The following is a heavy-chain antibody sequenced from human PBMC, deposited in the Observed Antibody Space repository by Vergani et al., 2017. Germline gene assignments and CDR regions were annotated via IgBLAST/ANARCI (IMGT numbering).Heavy chain of an antibody. D-gene: IGHD6-19*01. CDR1: GFTFSSYA. CDR3: ARGSSGWYFRVDYYYGMDV. J-gene: IGHJ6*02. V-gene: IGHV3-30-3*01. CDR2: ISYDGSNK. Sequence: QVQLVESGGGVVQPGRSLRLSCAASGFTFSSYAMHWVRQAPGKGLEWVAVISYDGSNKYYADSVKGRFTISRDNSKNTLYLQMNSLRAEDTAVYYCARGSSGWYFRVDYYYGMDVWGQGTTVTVSS.